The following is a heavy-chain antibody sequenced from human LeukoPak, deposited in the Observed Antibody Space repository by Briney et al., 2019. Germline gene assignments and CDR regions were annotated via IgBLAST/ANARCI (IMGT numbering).Heavy chain of an antibody. CDR3: ARAWEYYDILTGYYIPNCDY. J-gene: IGHJ4*02. CDR1: GFTFSSYS. Sequence: GGSLRLSCAASGFTFSSYSMNWVRQAPGKGLEWGSYISSSSSTIYYADSVKGRFTISRDNAKNSLYLQMNSLRAEDTAVYYCARAWEYYDILTGYYIPNCDYWGQGTLVTVSS. D-gene: IGHD3-9*01. V-gene: IGHV3-48*01. CDR2: ISSSSSTI.